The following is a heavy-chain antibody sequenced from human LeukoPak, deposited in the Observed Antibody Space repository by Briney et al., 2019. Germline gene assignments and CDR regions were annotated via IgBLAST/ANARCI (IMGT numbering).Heavy chain of an antibody. CDR3: ARHGGFDIVVVPAAPYFDY. V-gene: IGHV4-38-2*02. Sequence: SETLSLTCTVSGYSISSGYYWGWIRQPPGKGLEWIGSIYHSGSTYYNPSLKSRVTISVDTSKNQFSLKLSSVTAADTAVYYCARHGGFDIVVVPAAPYFDYWGQGTLVTVSS. CDR1: GYSISSGYY. J-gene: IGHJ4*02. D-gene: IGHD2-2*01. CDR2: IYHSGST.